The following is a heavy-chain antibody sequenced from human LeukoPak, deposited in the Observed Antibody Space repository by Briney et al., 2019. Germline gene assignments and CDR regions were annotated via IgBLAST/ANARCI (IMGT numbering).Heavy chain of an antibody. Sequence: SETLSLTCTVSGGSISSYYWSWIRQPPGKGLEWIGCIYYIGSTNYNPSLKSRVTISGDTSKNQFSLKLSSVTAADTAVYYCARGTMMVGPWGQGTQVTVSS. CDR1: GGSISSYY. V-gene: IGHV4-59*08. CDR3: ARGTMMVGP. D-gene: IGHD3-22*01. J-gene: IGHJ5*02. CDR2: IYYIGST.